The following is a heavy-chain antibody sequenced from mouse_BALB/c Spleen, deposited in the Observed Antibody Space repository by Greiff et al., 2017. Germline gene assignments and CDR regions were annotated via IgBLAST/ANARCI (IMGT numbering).Heavy chain of an antibody. CDR1: GFSLTTSGMG. CDR3: ARRYYGYYAMDY. J-gene: IGHJ4*01. V-gene: IGHV8-12*01. Sequence: QVTLKESGPGILQPSQTLSLTCSFSGFSLTTSGMGVSWIRQPSGKGLEWLAHIYWDDDKRYNPSLKSRLTISKDTSRNQVFLKITSVDTADTATYYCARRYYGYYAMDYWGQGTSVTVSS. CDR2: IYWDDDK. D-gene: IGHD1-2*01.